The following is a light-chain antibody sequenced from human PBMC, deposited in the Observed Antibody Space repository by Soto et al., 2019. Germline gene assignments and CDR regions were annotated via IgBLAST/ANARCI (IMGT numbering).Light chain of an antibody. CDR2: KAS. V-gene: IGKV2-30*01. CDR3: MQGTHRPPT. Sequence: DVVMTKSPLSLPATLGQPASISCRSSQSLVYSDGNAYLNWFQQRLGQYLRRIIYKASNQDSVVPDRLSGSGLGPYFTLQFDRVEAEDVGVYYCMQGTHRPPTFGRGNRVVL. CDR1: QSLVYSDGNAY. J-gene: IGKJ1*01.